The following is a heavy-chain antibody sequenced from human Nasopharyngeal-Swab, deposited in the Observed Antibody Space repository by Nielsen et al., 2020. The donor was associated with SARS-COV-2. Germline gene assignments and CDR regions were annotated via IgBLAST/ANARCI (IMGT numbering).Heavy chain of an antibody. CDR2: IYSGGSST. V-gene: IGHV3-23*03. CDR3: ARLKHP. Sequence: GESLKISCAASGFTFSSYAMSWVRQAPGKGLEWVSVIYSGGSSTYYADSVKGRFTISRDNSKNTLYLQMNSLRSEDTAVYYCARLKHPWGQGTLVTVSS. CDR1: GFTFSSYA. J-gene: IGHJ5*02.